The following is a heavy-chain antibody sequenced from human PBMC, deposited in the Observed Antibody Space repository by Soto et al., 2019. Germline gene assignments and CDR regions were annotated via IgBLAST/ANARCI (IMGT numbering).Heavy chain of an antibody. J-gene: IGHJ4*02. CDR3: ARDKITGLFDY. V-gene: IGHV4-34*01. Sequence: SEPMCLTCAVYGGSFRGHYWTWIRQPPGTGLEWIGEINHSGSTNYNPSLKSRVTISVDTSKNQFSLKLTSVTAADTAVYYCARDKITGLFDYWGQGTLVTVSS. CDR1: GGSFRGHY. CDR2: INHSGST. D-gene: IGHD2-8*02.